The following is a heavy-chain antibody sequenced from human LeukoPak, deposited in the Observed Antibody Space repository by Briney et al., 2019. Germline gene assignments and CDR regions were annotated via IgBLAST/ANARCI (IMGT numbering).Heavy chain of an antibody. CDR2: ISYDGSNK. Sequence: GRSLRLSCAASGFTFSSYGMQWVRQAPGKGLEWVAVISYDGSNKYYADSVKGRFTISRDNSKNTLYLQMNSLRAEDTAVYYCAGNYYYDSSGYEIDYWGQGTLVTVSS. D-gene: IGHD3-22*01. CDR1: GFTFSSYG. V-gene: IGHV3-30*03. J-gene: IGHJ4*02. CDR3: AGNYYYDSSGYEIDY.